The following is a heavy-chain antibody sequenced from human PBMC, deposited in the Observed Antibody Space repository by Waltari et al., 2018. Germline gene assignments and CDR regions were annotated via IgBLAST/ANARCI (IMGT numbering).Heavy chain of an antibody. CDR1: GCTFTSYA. V-gene: IGHV1-3*03. CDR2: INAGNGNT. Sequence: QVQLVQSGAEVQKPGASVKVSCKASGCTFTSYAMHWVRQAPGQRLEWMGWINAGNGNTKYSQEFQGRVTITRDTSASTAYMELSSLRSEDMAVYYCARDASGSPDYYYYMDVWGKGTTVTVSS. J-gene: IGHJ6*03. CDR3: ARDASGSPDYYYYMDV. D-gene: IGHD1-26*01.